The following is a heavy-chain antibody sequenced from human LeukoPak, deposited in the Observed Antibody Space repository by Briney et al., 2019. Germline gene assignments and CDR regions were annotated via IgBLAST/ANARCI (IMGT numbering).Heavy chain of an antibody. CDR2: IIPILGIA. Sequence: SVKVSCKASGGTFSSYAISWVRQAPGQGLEWMGRIIPILGIANYAQKFQGRVTITADKSTSTAYMELSSLRSEDTAVYYCARDRDSGSYYGFDYWGQGTLVTVSS. V-gene: IGHV1-69*04. CDR1: GGTFSSYA. CDR3: ARDRDSGSYYGFDY. J-gene: IGHJ4*02. D-gene: IGHD1-26*01.